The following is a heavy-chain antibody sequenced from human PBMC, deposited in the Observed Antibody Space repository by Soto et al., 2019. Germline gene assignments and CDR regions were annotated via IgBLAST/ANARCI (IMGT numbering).Heavy chain of an antibody. J-gene: IGHJ4*02. CDR3: ARGGTTVGYSYIYYFDS. V-gene: IGHV4-30-2*01. CDR2: IYHSGST. CDR1: GGSISSGGYS. D-gene: IGHD5-18*01. Sequence: SETLSLTCAVSGGSISSGGYSWSWIRQPPGKGLEWIGYIYHSGSTYYNPSLKSRVTISVDRSKNQFSLKLSSVTATDTAVYYCARGGTTVGYSYIYYFDSWGQGTLVTVSS.